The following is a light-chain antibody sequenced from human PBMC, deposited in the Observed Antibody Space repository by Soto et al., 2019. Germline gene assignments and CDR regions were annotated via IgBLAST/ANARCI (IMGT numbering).Light chain of an antibody. V-gene: IGKV1-39*01. CDR2: AAS. CDR3: QQSSSTLT. Sequence: DIQMTQSPSSLSASLGDRVTITCRASQSISSYLNWYHQKPGKAPKLLIYAASRWQTGVPSRFSGSGSGTDFTLTISSLQPEDFATYYCQQSSSTLTFGQGTKVEIK. J-gene: IGKJ1*01. CDR1: QSISSY.